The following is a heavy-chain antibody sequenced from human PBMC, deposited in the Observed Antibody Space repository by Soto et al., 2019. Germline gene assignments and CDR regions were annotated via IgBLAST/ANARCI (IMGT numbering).Heavy chain of an antibody. V-gene: IGHV3-74*01. J-gene: IGHJ6*01. D-gene: IGHD6-25*01. Sequence: EAQLVESGGGLSQPGGSRGSPVQALDSPFGGNGWHGVGKVPGRGLVWVSRIDSYGSETNYADSVKGRFTISRDNAKNTVYLQMNSLRTEDTGVYYCASPVAAAGTHLYFYGLDAWGQGTTVTVSS. CDR1: DSPFGGNG. CDR3: ASPVAAAGTHLYFYGLDA. CDR2: IDSYGSET.